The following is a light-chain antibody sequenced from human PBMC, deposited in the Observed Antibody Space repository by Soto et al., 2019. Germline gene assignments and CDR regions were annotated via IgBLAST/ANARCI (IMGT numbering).Light chain of an antibody. J-gene: IGKJ4*01. CDR1: QSVSSY. CDR2: DAS. Sequence: EIVLTQPPAPLSFSPGEIDTLSCRASQSVSSYIAWYQQKPGQAPRLLIYDASNRATGVPVRFSGSGSGTEFTLTISSLAAEYFAVYYCQQRGDWLPLTFGGGPKVEIK. CDR3: QQRGDWLPLT. V-gene: IGKV3-11*01.